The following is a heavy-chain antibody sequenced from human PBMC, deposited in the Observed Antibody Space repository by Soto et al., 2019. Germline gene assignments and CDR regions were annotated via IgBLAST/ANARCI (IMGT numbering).Heavy chain of an antibody. CDR2: ISWNSGSI. V-gene: IGHV3-9*01. Sequence: EVQLVESGGGLVQPGRSLRLSCAASGFTFDDYAMHWVRQAPGKGLEWVSGISWNSGSIGYADSVKGRFTISRDNAKNSLYLQMNSLRAEDTALYYCTTLPFYYESSPRDYFDYWGQGTLVTVSS. CDR3: TTLPFYYESSPRDYFDY. J-gene: IGHJ4*02. CDR1: GFTFDDYA. D-gene: IGHD3-22*01.